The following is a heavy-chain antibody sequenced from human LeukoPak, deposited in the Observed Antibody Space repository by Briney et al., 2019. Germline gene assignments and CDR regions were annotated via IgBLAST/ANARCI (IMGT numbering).Heavy chain of an antibody. CDR1: GYTFTNYA. Sequence: ASVKVSCKTSGYTFTNYAINWVRQAPGQGLEWMGWINTNTGNPTYAQGFTGRFVFSLDTSVSTTYLQISSLKAEDTAVYYCARDGATATFDIWGQGTMVTVSS. D-gene: IGHD5-24*01. V-gene: IGHV7-4-1*02. CDR2: INTNTGNP. CDR3: ARDGATATFDI. J-gene: IGHJ3*02.